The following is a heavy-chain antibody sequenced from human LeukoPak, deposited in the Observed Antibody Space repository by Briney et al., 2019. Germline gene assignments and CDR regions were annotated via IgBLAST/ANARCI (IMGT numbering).Heavy chain of an antibody. Sequence: ASVKVSCKASGYTFTSYAMHWVRQAPGQRPEWMGWINAGNGNTKYSQKFQGRVTITRDTSASTAYMELSSLRSEDTAVYYCARGYCSSTSCYLGSTYWGQGTLVTVSS. CDR3: ARGYCSSTSCYLGSTY. CDR1: GYTFTSYA. J-gene: IGHJ4*02. V-gene: IGHV1-3*01. CDR2: INAGNGNT. D-gene: IGHD2-2*01.